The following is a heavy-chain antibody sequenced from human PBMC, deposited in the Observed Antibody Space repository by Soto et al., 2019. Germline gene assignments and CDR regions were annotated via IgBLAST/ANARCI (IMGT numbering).Heavy chain of an antibody. V-gene: IGHV3-30-3*01. CDR3: ARDQTGITTAGGGRIDH. Sequence: QVQLVESGGGVVQPGRSLRLSCAASGFTFSTHAMHWVRQAPGKGLECVAIVSFDGSNKYYADSVKGRFTIYRDNSKNTLYLQMSGLTPEDTAFYYCARDQTGITTAGGGRIDHWGQGTLVTVSS. J-gene: IGHJ4*02. D-gene: IGHD6-13*01. CDR1: GFTFSTHA. CDR2: VSFDGSNK.